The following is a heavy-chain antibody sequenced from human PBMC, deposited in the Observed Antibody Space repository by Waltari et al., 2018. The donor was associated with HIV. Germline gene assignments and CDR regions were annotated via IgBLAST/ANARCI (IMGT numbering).Heavy chain of an antibody. CDR2: INPSSGDT. Sequence: QVQLVQSGAEVKKPGASVKVSCKTSGYSFTTYYMHWVRQAPGQALEWMGWINPSSGDTNYSQKFKGRVALTRDTSISTAYMELSRLRSDDAAVFYCARDPGTNLNYLDYWGQGTLVTVSS. CDR1: GYSFTTYY. J-gene: IGHJ4*02. V-gene: IGHV1-2*02. CDR3: ARDPGTNLNYLDY. D-gene: IGHD1-20*01.